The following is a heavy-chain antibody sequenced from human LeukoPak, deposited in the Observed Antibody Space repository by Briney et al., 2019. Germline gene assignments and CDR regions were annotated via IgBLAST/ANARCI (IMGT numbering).Heavy chain of an antibody. CDR1: GYTFTSYY. CDR3: ARDSSSSPRRRSDLITGVDY. Sequence: RASVKVSCKASGYTFTSYYMHWVRQAPGQGLEWMGIINPSGGSTSYAQKFQGRVTMTRDTSTSTVYMELSSLRSEDTAVYYCARDSSSSPRRRSDLITGVDYWGQGTLVTVSS. CDR2: INPSGGST. J-gene: IGHJ4*02. V-gene: IGHV1-46*01. D-gene: IGHD2-2*01.